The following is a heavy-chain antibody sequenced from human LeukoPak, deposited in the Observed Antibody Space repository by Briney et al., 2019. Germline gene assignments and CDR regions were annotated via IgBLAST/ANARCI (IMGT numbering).Heavy chain of an antibody. D-gene: IGHD3-3*01. CDR1: GYTLTELS. J-gene: IGHJ6*02. Sequence: ASVKVSCTVSGYTLTELSMDWVRQAPGKGLEWMGGFDPEDGETIYAQKFQGRVTMTEDTSTDTAYMELSSLRSEDTAVYYCATSTIFGVDPPNYYYGMEVWGQGTTVTVSS. CDR3: ATSTIFGVDPPNYYYGMEV. V-gene: IGHV1-24*01. CDR2: FDPEDGET.